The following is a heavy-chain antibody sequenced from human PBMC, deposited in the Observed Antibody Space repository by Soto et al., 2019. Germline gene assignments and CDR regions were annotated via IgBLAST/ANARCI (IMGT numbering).Heavy chain of an antibody. CDR3: ARDRWIAAAGTRDDYYYGMDV. V-gene: IGHV4-59*01. Sequence: QVQLQESGPGLVKPSETLSLTCTVSGGSISSYYWSWIRQPPGKGLEWIGYIYYSGSTNYNPSLKSRVTISVDTSKNQFSLKLSSVTAADTAVYYCARDRWIAAAGTRDDYYYGMDVWGQGTTVTVSS. J-gene: IGHJ6*02. CDR1: GGSISSYY. CDR2: IYYSGST. D-gene: IGHD6-13*01.